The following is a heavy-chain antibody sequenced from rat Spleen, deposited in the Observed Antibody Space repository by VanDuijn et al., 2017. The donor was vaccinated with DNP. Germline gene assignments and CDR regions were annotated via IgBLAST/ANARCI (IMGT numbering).Heavy chain of an antibody. CDR3: VRQGYGMDA. CDR2: INKDSITI. Sequence: EVQLVESGGDLVQPGRSLKLSCAASGFNFNDYWMGWVRQAPGKGLEWIGDINKDSITINYTPSLKDKLTISRDNAQNTLYLQMSKLGSEDTAIYYCVRQGYGMDAWGQGTSVTVSS. CDR1: GFNFNDYW. J-gene: IGHJ4*01. V-gene: IGHV4-2*01.